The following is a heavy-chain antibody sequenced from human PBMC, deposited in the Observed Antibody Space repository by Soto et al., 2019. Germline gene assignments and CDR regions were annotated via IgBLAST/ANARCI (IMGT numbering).Heavy chain of an antibody. V-gene: IGHV3-30*03. CDR2: ISRDGGTK. D-gene: IGHD2-8*02. J-gene: IGHJ4*02. Sequence: QVQLVESGGGVVQPGRSLRLSCAVSGFTVSTYGMHWVRQAPGKGLEWVAVISRDGGTKYYADCVKGQFTISRDNSRNTLFLEMKRLRGDDMAVYYCTGEVASGYWGQGTLVTVSS. CDR3: TGEVASGY. CDR1: GFTVSTYG.